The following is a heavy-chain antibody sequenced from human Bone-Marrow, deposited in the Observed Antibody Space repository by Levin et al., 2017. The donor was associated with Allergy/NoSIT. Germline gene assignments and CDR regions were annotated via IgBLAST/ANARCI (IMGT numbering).Heavy chain of an antibody. CDR1: GGSFSGYY. Sequence: PSETLSLTCAVYGGSFSGYYWSWIRQPPGKGLEWIGEINHSGSTNYNPSLKSRVTISVDTSKNQFSLKLSSVTAADTAVYYCARVRSHSGSNGTWFDPWGQGTLVTVSS. CDR2: INHSGST. CDR3: ARVRSHSGSNGTWFDP. V-gene: IGHV4-34*01. D-gene: IGHD1-26*01. J-gene: IGHJ5*02.